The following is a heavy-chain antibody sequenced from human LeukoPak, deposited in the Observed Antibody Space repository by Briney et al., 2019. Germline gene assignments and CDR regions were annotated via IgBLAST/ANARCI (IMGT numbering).Heavy chain of an antibody. CDR1: GFTFSSYW. D-gene: IGHD6-19*01. V-gene: IGHV3-7*04. CDR3: ARVQWLVQFGCDY. J-gene: IGHJ4*02. CDR2: IKQDGSEK. Sequence: GGSLRLSCAASGFTFSSYWMSWVRQAPGKGLEWVANIKQDGSEKYYVDSVKGRFTISRDNAKNSLYLQMNSLRAEDTAVYYCARVQWLVQFGCDYWGQGTLVTVSS.